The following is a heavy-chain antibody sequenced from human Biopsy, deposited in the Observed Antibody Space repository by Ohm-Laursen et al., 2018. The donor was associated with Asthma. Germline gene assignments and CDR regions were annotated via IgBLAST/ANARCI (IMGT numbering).Heavy chain of an antibody. CDR2: IYYIGST. CDR1: GGSISSGAYY. D-gene: IGHD3-16*01. J-gene: IGHJ4*02. Sequence: TLSLTCPVSGGSISSGAYYWSWVRQPPGKGLEWIGYIYYIGSTYYNPSLKGRVAISLDTSKNQFSLKLSSVTAADTAVYFCARRGGVRRYFDYWGQGTLVTVSS. CDR3: ARRGGVRRYFDY. V-gene: IGHV4-30-4*01.